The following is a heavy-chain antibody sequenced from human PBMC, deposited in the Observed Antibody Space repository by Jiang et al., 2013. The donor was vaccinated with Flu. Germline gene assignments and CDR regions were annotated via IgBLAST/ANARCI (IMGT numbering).Heavy chain of an antibody. V-gene: IGHV2-5*02. Sequence: KPTQTLTLTCTFVWVLTRALVGVGVGWIRQPPGKALEWLALIYWDDDKRYSPSLKSRLSITKDTSKNQVVLTMTNMDPVDTATYYCAHRQGVIIGFDYWGQGTLVTVSS. CDR1: VLTRALVGVG. D-gene: IGHD3-10*01. CDR3: AHRQGVIIGFDY. J-gene: IGHJ4*02. CDR2: IYWDDDK.